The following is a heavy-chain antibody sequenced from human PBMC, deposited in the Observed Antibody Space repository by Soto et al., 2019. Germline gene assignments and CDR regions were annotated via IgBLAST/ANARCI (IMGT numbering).Heavy chain of an antibody. Sequence: QVQLVQSGAEVKKPESSVKVSCKAPGGTFSTYAISWVRQAPGQGLEWMGGIIPMFGTANYAQRFQDRVTITADESTNTVCMVLSSLRSEDTAVYFCASGIQLWLRRINNGYSGWGQGTLVTVSS. CDR3: ASGIQLWLRRINNGYSG. D-gene: IGHD5-18*01. J-gene: IGHJ4*02. CDR2: IIPMFGTA. V-gene: IGHV1-69*12. CDR1: GGTFSTYA.